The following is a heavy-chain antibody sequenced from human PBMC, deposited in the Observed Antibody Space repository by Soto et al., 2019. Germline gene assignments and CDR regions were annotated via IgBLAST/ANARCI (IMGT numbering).Heavy chain of an antibody. V-gene: IGHV4-31*03. CDR3: ARYCSSTSCYVPGDY. Sequence: QVQLQESGPGLVKPSQTLSLTCTVSGGSISSGGYYWSWIRQHPGKGLEWIGYIYYSGSTYYNPSLKGRVTISVDTSKNQFSLKLSSVTAADTAVYYCARYCSSTSCYVPGDYWGQGTLVTVSS. J-gene: IGHJ4*02. D-gene: IGHD2-2*01. CDR2: IYYSGST. CDR1: GGSISSGGYY.